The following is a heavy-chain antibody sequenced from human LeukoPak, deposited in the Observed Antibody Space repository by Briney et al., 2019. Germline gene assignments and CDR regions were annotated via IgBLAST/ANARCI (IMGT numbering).Heavy chain of an antibody. D-gene: IGHD6-6*01. CDR3: ARDDASTARASGMDV. CDR1: GFTFSSYS. Sequence: GGSLRLSCAASGFTFSSYSMNWVRQAPGKGLEWVSYISRDSAFVYYADSVKGRLTISRDNAKNSLYLQMESLRGEDTAVYYCARDDASTARASGMDVWGIGTTVTVSS. CDR2: ISRDSAFV. J-gene: IGHJ6*04. V-gene: IGHV3-21*01.